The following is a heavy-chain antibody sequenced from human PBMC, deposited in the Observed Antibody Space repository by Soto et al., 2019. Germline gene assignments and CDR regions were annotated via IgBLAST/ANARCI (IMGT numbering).Heavy chain of an antibody. D-gene: IGHD2-2*01. V-gene: IGHV3-7*01. Sequence: GGSLRLSCAASGFDFSNSWMSWVRQAPGKGLEWVANMKEDGTEIWYMDSVKGRFTISRDNAKNSLYLQMNSLRAEDTAVYYCARDPSIVLVPAATYYYYYYGMDVWGQGTTVTV. CDR2: MKEDGTEI. CDR3: ARDPSIVLVPAATYYYYYYGMDV. CDR1: GFDFSNSW. J-gene: IGHJ6*02.